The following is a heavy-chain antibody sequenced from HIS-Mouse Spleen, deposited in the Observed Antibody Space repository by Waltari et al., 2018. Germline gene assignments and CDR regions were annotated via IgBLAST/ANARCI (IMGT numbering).Heavy chain of an antibody. CDR1: GFPLRASG. CDR2: ISYDGSNK. CDR3: AKASSGWLDY. J-gene: IGHJ4*02. Sequence: QVQLVESGGGVVQPGRSLRPSCAASGFPLRASGIPWVRQAPGKGLEWVAVISYDGSNKYYADSVKGRFTISRDNSKNTLYLQMNSLRAEDTAVYYCAKASSGWLDYWGQGTLVTVSS. V-gene: IGHV3-30*18. D-gene: IGHD6-19*01.